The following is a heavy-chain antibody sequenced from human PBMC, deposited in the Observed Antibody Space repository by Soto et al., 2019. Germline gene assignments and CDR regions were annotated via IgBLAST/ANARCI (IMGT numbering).Heavy chain of an antibody. Sequence: EVQLLESGGGFIHPGGSLRLSCAASGFSFSSFAMNWVRQAPGKGLEWVSIISGSADSTCYADSVKGRFTISRDNSKSKLYLPINSLRAEDTAVYYCEKTRGAMIYAISVYGMDVWGQGTTVTVSS. V-gene: IGHV3-23*01. J-gene: IGHJ6*02. CDR1: GFSFSSFA. CDR2: ISGSADST. D-gene: IGHD2-8*01. CDR3: EKTRGAMIYAISVYGMDV.